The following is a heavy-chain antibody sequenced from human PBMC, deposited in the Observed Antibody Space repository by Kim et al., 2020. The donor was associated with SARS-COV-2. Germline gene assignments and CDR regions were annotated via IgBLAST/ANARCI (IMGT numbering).Heavy chain of an antibody. Sequence: GGSLRLSCAASGFTFSSYAMHWVRQAPGKGLEWVAVISYDGSNKYYADSVKGRFTISRDNSKNTLYLQMNSLRADDTAVYYCAGLLWFGELLYNDYWGQG. V-gene: IGHV3-30*04. CDR2: ISYDGSNK. D-gene: IGHD3-10*01. J-gene: IGHJ4*02. CDR1: GFTFSSYA. CDR3: AGLLWFGELLYNDY.